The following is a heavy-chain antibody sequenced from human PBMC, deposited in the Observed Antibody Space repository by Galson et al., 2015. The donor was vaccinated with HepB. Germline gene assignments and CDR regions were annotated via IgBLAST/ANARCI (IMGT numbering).Heavy chain of an antibody. V-gene: IGHV1-18*01. J-gene: IGHJ3*02. D-gene: IGHD1/OR15-1a*01. CDR3: ARNNSDTHAFDI. Sequence: SVKVSCKASGYAFISYGISWVRLAPGQGLEWMGWISGYNDNTNYLQKIQGRVTMTADTSTSTAYMELRSLRSDDSAIYYCARNNSDTHAFDIWGQGTLVSVSS. CDR1: GYAFISYG. CDR2: ISGYNDNT.